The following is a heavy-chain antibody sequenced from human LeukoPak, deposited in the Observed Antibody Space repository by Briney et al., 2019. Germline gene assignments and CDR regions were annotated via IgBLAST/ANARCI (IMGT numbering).Heavy chain of an antibody. D-gene: IGHD3-10*01. V-gene: IGHV3-7*01. CDR1: GFTFSSYW. CDR2: IKQDGSEK. J-gene: IGHJ4*02. Sequence: GGSLRLSCAASGFTFSSYWMSWVRQAPGKGLEWVANIKQDGSEKYYVDSVKGRFTISRDNAKNSLYLQMNSLRAEDTAVYYCARLLPPYYGSGSYGVDYWGQGTLVTVSS. CDR3: ARLLPPYYGSGSYGVDY.